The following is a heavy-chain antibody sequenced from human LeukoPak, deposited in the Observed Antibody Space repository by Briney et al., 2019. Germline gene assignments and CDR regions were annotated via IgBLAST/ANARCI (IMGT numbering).Heavy chain of an antibody. CDR2: IYYSGST. D-gene: IGHD3-10*01. CDR1: GGSISSYY. Sequence: SETLSLTCTVSGGSISSYYWSWIRQPPGKGLEWIGYIYYSGSTNYNPSLKSRVTISVDTSKNQFSLKLSSVTAADTAVYYCARGGRGPDAFDIWGQGTMFTVSS. CDR3: ARGGRGPDAFDI. J-gene: IGHJ3*02. V-gene: IGHV4-59*01.